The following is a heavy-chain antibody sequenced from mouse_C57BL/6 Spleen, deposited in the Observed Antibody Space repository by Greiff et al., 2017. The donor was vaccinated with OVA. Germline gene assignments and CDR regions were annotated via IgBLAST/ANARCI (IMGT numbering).Heavy chain of an antibody. D-gene: IGHD3-2*02. CDR3: ARGAQATNAMDY. CDR2: TFYSGIT. Sequence: EVQLVESGPSLVRPSQTLSLTCTVTGFSINSDCYWIWIRQFPGNKLEYIGYTFYSGITYYNPSLESRTYITRDPSKNQFSLKLSSVTTEDTATYYCARGAQATNAMDYWGQGTSVTVSS. V-gene: IGHV3-3*01. CDR1: GFSINSDCY. J-gene: IGHJ4*01.